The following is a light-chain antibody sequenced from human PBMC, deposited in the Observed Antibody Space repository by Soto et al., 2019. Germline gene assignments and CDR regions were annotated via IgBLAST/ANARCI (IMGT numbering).Light chain of an antibody. Sequence: EIVLTQSPGTLSLSPGERATLSCRASQSVTSSYLAWYQQKPGQAPRLLIYDASNRATGIPDRFSGSGSGTDFTLTISRLEPEDFAVYYCQHCGTSLWTFGQGTKVEIK. CDR1: QSVTSSY. CDR2: DAS. CDR3: QHCGTSLWT. V-gene: IGKV3-20*01. J-gene: IGKJ1*01.